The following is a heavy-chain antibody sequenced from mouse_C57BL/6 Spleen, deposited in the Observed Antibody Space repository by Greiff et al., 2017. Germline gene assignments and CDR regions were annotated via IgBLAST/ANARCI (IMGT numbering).Heavy chain of an antibody. Sequence: QVQLQQPGAELVRPGSSVKLSCTASGYTFTSYWMDWVKQRPGQGLEWIGNIYPSDSETHYNQKFKDKATLTVDKSSSTAYMQLSSLTSEDSAVYYCAREVWSHYFDYWGQGTTLTVSS. CDR1: GYTFTSYW. D-gene: IGHD2-10*02. CDR2: IYPSDSET. J-gene: IGHJ2*01. V-gene: IGHV1-61*01. CDR3: AREVWSHYFDY.